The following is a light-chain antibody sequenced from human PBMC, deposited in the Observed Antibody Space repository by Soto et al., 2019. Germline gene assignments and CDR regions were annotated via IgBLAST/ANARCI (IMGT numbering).Light chain of an antibody. CDR1: QSVSSY. Sequence: EIVLTQSQATLSLSPGERATLSCRASQSVSSYLAWYQQKPGQPPRLLIYHASNRVTGIPGRFSGSGSGTNLTLTSSNLEPEDFAVYSCQQRINWQFTFGGATKVEIK. J-gene: IGKJ4*01. CDR2: HAS. CDR3: QQRINWQFT. V-gene: IGKV3-11*01.